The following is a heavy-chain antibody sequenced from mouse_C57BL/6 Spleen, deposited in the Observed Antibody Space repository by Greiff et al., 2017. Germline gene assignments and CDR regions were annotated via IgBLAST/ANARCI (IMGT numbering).Heavy chain of an antibody. CDR1: GYAFGSSW. CDR3: AYGSSPYYAMDY. V-gene: IGHV1-82*01. D-gene: IGHD1-1*01. J-gene: IGHJ4*01. Sequence: VQLQQSGPELVKPGASVKISCKASGYAFGSSWMNWVKQRPGKGLEWIGRIYPGDGDTNYNGKFKGKATLTADKSSSTAYMQLSSLTSEDSAVYFCAYGSSPYYAMDYWGQGTSVTVSS. CDR2: IYPGDGDT.